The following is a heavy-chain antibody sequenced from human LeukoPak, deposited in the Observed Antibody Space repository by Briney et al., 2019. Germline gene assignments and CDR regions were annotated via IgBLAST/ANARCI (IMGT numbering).Heavy chain of an antibody. CDR1: GGSVSSDY. J-gene: IGHJ4*02. D-gene: IGHD6-6*01. CDR2: IYYTGTT. V-gene: IGHV4-59*08. CDR3: ARHQLRGFLDDN. Sequence: SETLSLTCTVSGGSVSSDYWSWIRQPPVKGLEWIGCIYYTGTTNYNPSLQSRVSISIDTSRKQFSLKLTSVTAADTAVYYCARHQLRGFLDDNWGQGTLVTVSS.